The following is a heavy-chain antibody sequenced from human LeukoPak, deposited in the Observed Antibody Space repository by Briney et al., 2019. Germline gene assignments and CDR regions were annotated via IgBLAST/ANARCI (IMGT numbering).Heavy chain of an antibody. CDR3: ARVADYYDSSGP. CDR2: IIPIFGTA. Sequence: GAPVKVSCKASGGTFSSYAISWVRQAPGQGLEWMGRIIPIFGTANYAQKFQGRVTITADKSTSTAYMELSSLRSEDTAVYYCARVADYYDSSGPWGQGTLVTVSS. D-gene: IGHD3-22*01. CDR1: GGTFSSYA. J-gene: IGHJ5*02. V-gene: IGHV1-69*06.